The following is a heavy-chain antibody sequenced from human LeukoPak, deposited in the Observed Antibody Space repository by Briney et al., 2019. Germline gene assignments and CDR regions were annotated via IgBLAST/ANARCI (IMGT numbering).Heavy chain of an antibody. CDR2: INPNSGGT. CDR3: ARGELGQFAFDI. CDR1: GYTFTGYY. V-gene: IGHV1-2*06. J-gene: IGHJ3*02. D-gene: IGHD1-26*01. Sequence: ASVKVSCKASGYTFTGYYMHWVRQAPRQGLEWMGRINPNSGGTNYAQKFQGRVTMTRDTSISTAYMELSRLRSDDTAVYYCARGELGQFAFDIWGQGTMVTVFS.